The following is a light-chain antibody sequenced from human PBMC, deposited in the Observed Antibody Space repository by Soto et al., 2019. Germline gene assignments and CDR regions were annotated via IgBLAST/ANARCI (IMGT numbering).Light chain of an antibody. V-gene: IGKV3-11*01. CDR1: QTVSFY. J-gene: IGKJ3*01. CDR2: DAS. CDR3: QQRSNWPPFT. Sequence: EIVLTQSPATLSLSPGERATLSSRASQTVSFYLAWYQQKPGQAPRLLIYDASKRATGTPARFSGSGSGTDFTLTISSLEPEDFAVYYCQQRSNWPPFTFGPGTKVDIK.